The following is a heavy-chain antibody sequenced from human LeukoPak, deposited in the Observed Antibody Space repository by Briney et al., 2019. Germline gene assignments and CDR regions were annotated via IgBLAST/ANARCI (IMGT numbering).Heavy chain of an antibody. V-gene: IGHV3-33*01. CDR3: ARHSGSYYRYSYYTMDV. CDR2: IWYEGTNI. D-gene: IGHD1-26*01. CDR1: GFTLSTYG. Sequence: GSLRLSCAASGFTLSTYGMHWVRQPPGKGLEWVAVIWYEGTNIYYGDSVKGRFTVSRDNSQNTVYLQMNSLRAEDTAVYYCARHSGSYYRYSYYTMDVWGQGTTVTVSS. J-gene: IGHJ6*02.